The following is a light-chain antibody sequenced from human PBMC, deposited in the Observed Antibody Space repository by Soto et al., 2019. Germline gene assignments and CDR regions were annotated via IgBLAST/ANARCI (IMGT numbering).Light chain of an antibody. Sequence: QVTRSPSSVSASEGDRANITCRASQGISSWLGRYQHKPVKAPKLLIXAESSLQSGVPSRFTGSGSGKEFTLTISSLQPDDFATYYCQQYNRYSTSTFGQGTRLEIK. J-gene: IGKJ5*01. CDR2: AES. V-gene: IGKV1D-16*01. CDR3: QQYNRYSTST. CDR1: QGISSW.